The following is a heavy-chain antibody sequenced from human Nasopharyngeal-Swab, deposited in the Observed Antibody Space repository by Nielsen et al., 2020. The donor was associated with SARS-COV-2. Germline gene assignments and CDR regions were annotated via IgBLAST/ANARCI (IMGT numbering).Heavy chain of an antibody. J-gene: IGHJ6*02. CDR3: ARADDFWSGYPYGMDV. V-gene: IGHV3-11*01. CDR1: GFTFSDYY. D-gene: IGHD3-3*01. CDR2: ISSSGSTI. Sequence: GESLKISCAASGFTFSDYYMSWIRQAPGKGLEWVSYISSSGSTIYYADSVKGRFTISRDNAKNSLYLQMNSLRAEDTAVYYYARADDFWSGYPYGMDVWGQGTTVTVSS.